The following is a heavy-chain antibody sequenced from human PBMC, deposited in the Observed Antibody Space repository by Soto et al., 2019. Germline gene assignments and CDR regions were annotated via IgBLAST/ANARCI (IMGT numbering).Heavy chain of an antibody. J-gene: IGHJ4*02. D-gene: IGHD4-17*01. Sequence: PSETLSLTCTVSGGSVTNSSYYWGWIRQSPGKGLEWIGSVYYRGRSYSKSSVKSRVTISVDTSKNQFSLNFNSVTASDTALYYCVSQRTTVLTQAYFDYWGPGALGTVS. CDR3: VSQRTTVLTQAYFDY. CDR2: VYYRGRS. V-gene: IGHV4-39*01. CDR1: GGSVTNSSYY.